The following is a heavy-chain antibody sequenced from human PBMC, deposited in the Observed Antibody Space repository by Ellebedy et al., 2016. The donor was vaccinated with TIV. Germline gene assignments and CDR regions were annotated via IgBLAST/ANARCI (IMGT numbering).Heavy chain of an antibody. Sequence: GESLKISCAASGFTFSSYGMHWVRQAPGKGLEWVAVISYDGSNKYYADSVKGRFTISRDNSKNTLYLQMNSLRAEDTAVYYCVKLETTDGATDYWGQGTLVTVSS. CDR2: ISYDGSNK. CDR3: VKLETTDGATDY. D-gene: IGHD4-17*01. CDR1: GFTFSSYG. V-gene: IGHV3-30*18. J-gene: IGHJ4*02.